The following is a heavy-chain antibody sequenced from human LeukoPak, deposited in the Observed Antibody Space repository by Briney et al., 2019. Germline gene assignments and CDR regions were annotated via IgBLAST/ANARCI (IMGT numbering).Heavy chain of an antibody. V-gene: IGHV1-18*01. Sequence: ASVKVSCKASGYTFTSYGISWVRQAPGQGLEWMGWISAYNGNTNYAQKLQGRVTMTTDTSTSTAYMELRSLRSDDTVVYYCARAAPGIAAAGNAFGIWGQGTMVTVSS. D-gene: IGHD6-13*01. CDR2: ISAYNGNT. CDR3: ARAAPGIAAAGNAFGI. CDR1: GYTFTSYG. J-gene: IGHJ3*02.